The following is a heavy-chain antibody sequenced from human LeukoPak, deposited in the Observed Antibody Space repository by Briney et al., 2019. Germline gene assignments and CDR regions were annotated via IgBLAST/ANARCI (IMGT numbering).Heavy chain of an antibody. D-gene: IGHD5-18*01. CDR3: ATGRPRDTVLVPVPTFDY. Sequence: GGSLRLSCAASGFTLNNYGMHWVRQAPGKGLEWVAAISYDGSDKYYAASVRGRFTISRDSSKNPLYLQKNSLRADDTAVYYCATGRPRDTVLVPVPTFDYWGQGTLVTVSS. V-gene: IGHV3-33*05. CDR1: GFTLNNYG. J-gene: IGHJ4*02. CDR2: ISYDGSDK.